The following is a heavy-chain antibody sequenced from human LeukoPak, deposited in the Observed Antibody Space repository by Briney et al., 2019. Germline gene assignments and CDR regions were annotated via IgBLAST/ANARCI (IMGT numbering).Heavy chain of an antibody. CDR1: GFTFSSYG. CDR3: ARGAFYDY. V-gene: IGHV3-23*01. CDR2: IGESGGST. J-gene: IGHJ4*02. Sequence: GGSLRLSCAASGFTFSSYGMHWVRQAPGKGLEWVATIGESGGSTYYADSVKGRFTISRDNSKNTLYLQMNSLRAEDTALYFCARGAFYDYWGQGTLVTVSS. D-gene: IGHD2/OR15-2a*01.